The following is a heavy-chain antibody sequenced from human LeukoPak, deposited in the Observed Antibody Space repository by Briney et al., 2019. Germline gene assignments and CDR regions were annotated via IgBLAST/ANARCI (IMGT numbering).Heavy chain of an antibody. J-gene: IGHJ4*02. CDR1: GGSISSGDHY. V-gene: IGHV4-30-4*08. CDR3: ARDYGGNPDSSYFDY. D-gene: IGHD4-23*01. Sequence: PSETLSLTCTVSGGSISSGDHYWSWIRQPPGKGLEWIGYIYYSGSTYYNPSLKSRVTISVDTSKNQFSLKLSSVTAADTAVYYCARDYGGNPDSSYFDYWGQGTLVTVSS. CDR2: IYYSGST.